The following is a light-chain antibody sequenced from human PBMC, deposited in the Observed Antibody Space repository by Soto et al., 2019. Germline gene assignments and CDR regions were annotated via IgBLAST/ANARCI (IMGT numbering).Light chain of an antibody. J-gene: IGKJ1*01. V-gene: IGKV1-5*03. CDR3: QQYSIYST. Sequence: EIQMTQSPSILSASVGGRVTITCRASQSIHSWLAWYQQKPGKAPKLLIYEASSLQSGVPPRFSGSGSGTEFTLTISSLQPDDFGTYYCQQYSIYSTFGQGTKVEIK. CDR1: QSIHSW. CDR2: EAS.